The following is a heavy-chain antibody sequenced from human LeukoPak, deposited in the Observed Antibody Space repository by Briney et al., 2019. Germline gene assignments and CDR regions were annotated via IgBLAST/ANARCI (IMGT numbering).Heavy chain of an antibody. Sequence: SETLSLTCNVSGGSISSGSYCWSWVRQPAGKGLEWIGHIHISGNTIYNPSLKSRVTVSVDTSKNQFSLKLSSVTAADTAVYYCASSLFNWGSIDYWGQGTLVTVSS. CDR3: ASSLFNWGSIDY. D-gene: IGHD7-27*01. CDR2: IHISGNT. J-gene: IGHJ4*02. V-gene: IGHV4-61*09. CDR1: GGSISSGSYC.